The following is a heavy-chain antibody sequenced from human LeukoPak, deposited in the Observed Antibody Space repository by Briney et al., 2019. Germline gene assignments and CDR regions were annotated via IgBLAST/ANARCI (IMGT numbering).Heavy chain of an antibody. CDR3: ASTSSLVGDY. Sequence: GGSLRLSCAASGFTFSSYGMHWVRQAPGKGLEWVAFIRYDGSNKYYADSVKGRFTISRDNAKNSLYLQMNSLRAEDTAVYYCASTSSLVGDYWGQGTLVTVSS. J-gene: IGHJ4*02. V-gene: IGHV3-30*02. CDR2: IRYDGSNK. CDR1: GFTFSSYG. D-gene: IGHD6-6*01.